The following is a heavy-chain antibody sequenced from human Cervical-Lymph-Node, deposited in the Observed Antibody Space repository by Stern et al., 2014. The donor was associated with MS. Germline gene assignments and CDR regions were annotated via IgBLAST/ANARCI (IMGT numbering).Heavy chain of an antibody. CDR1: GYTFTSYD. CDR3: AKSYSSDWHDAFDI. D-gene: IGHD6-25*01. V-gene: IGHV1-8*01. CDR2: MRPNSGDT. Sequence: LQLVESGAEVKKPGASVKLSCKASGYTFTSYDINRVRQASGQGLEWMGWMRPNSGDTGSAQRFEGRVTMTRNTSTSTAYMELNSLRSEDTAVYYCAKSYSSDWHDAFDIWGQGTVVTVSS. J-gene: IGHJ3*02.